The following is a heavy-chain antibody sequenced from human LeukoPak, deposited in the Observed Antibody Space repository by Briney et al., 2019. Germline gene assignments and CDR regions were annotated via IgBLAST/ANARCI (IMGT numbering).Heavy chain of an antibody. CDR2: ISSSSSYI. CDR1: GFTFSSYS. D-gene: IGHD6-19*01. V-gene: IGHV3-21*01. J-gene: IGHJ4*02. CDR3: ARTPSGYSSSNFDY. Sequence: GGPLRLSCAASGFTFSSYSMNWVRQAPGKGLEWVSSISSSSSYIYYADSVKGRFTISRDNAKNSLYLQMNSLRAEDTAVYYCARTPSGYSSSNFDYWGQGTLVTVSS.